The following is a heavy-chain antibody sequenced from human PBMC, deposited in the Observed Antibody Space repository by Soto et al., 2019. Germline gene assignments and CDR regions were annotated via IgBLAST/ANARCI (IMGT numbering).Heavy chain of an antibody. CDR2: ISYDGSNK. CDR3: AKTTGDYPLYWYFDL. CDR1: GFTFSSYG. D-gene: IGHD4-17*01. Sequence: QEQLEESGGGVVQPGWSLRLTCAGSGFTFSSYGMHWVRQAPGKGLEWVAIISYDGSNKYYADSVKGRFTISRDNSKNTLYLQMNSLRAEDTAVYYCAKTTGDYPLYWYFDLWGRGTLVTVSS. J-gene: IGHJ2*01. V-gene: IGHV3-30*18.